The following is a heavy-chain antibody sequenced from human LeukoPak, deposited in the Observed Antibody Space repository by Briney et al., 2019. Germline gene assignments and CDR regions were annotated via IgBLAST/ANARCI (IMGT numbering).Heavy chain of an antibody. D-gene: IGHD1-26*01. J-gene: IGHJ4*02. CDR3: ARGEWEIGLFFDY. CDR2: SYYSGST. Sequence: PSETLSLTCTVSGGSISSSSYYWGWIRQPPGKGLEWIGSSYYSGSTYYNPSLKSRVTISVDTSKNQFSLKLSSVTAADTAVYYCARGEWEIGLFFDYWGQGTLVTVSS. V-gene: IGHV4-39*07. CDR1: GGSISSSSYY.